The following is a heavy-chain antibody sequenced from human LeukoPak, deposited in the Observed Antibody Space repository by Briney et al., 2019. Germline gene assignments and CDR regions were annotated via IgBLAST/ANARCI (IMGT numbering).Heavy chain of an antibody. CDR2: ISKSGSDT. Sequence: GGSLRLSCAAFGFTFSDYYMSWIRQAPGKGLEWVSYISKSGSDTNFADSVKGRFTISRDNAKNSLYLQMNSLRAEDTAVYYCARGTGRFMFDIWGQGTIVTVSS. V-gene: IGHV3-11*06. CDR3: ARGTGRFMFDI. J-gene: IGHJ3*02. D-gene: IGHD3-3*01. CDR1: GFTFSDYY.